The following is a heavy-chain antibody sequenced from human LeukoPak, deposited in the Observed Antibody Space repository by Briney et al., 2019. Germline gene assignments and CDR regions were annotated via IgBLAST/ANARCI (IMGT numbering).Heavy chain of an antibody. J-gene: IGHJ4*02. CDR2: ISGSGGST. Sequence: GGALRLSCAASGFTFSSYALSWGRQAPGEGLGGGSAISGSGGSTYYADSVKGRFTISRDNSKNTLYLQMNSLRAEDTAVYYCAKEGGYSYGSPENYWGQGTLVTVSS. D-gene: IGHD5-18*01. CDR1: GFTFSSYA. V-gene: IGHV3-23*01. CDR3: AKEGGYSYGSPENY.